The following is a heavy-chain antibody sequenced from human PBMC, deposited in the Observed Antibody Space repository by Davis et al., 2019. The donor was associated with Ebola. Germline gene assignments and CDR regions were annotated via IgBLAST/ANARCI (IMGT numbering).Heavy chain of an antibody. V-gene: IGHV5-51*01. CDR2: IYTGDSDT. J-gene: IGHJ3*02. CDR3: ASLRRSITGFDDGYDI. Sequence: GESLKISCKGSGYRFTTYWIAWVRQMPGKGLEWMGIIYTGDSDTRYNPSFRGRVTISADNSIKTAFLHWSSLKASDTAIYYCASLRRSITGFDDGYDIWGQGTMVTVSS. D-gene: IGHD3-9*01. CDR1: GYRFTTYW.